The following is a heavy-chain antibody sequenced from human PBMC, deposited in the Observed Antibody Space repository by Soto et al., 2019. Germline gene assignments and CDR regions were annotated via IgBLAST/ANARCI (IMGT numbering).Heavy chain of an antibody. J-gene: IGHJ4*02. Sequence: GGSLRLSCAASGFTFSSYGMHWVRQAPGKGLEWVAVISYDGSNKYYADSVKGRFTISRDNSKNTLYLQMNSLRAEDTAVYYCAKDLVRVAAAGTGEFDYWGQGTLVTVSS. D-gene: IGHD6-13*01. CDR3: AKDLVRVAAAGTGEFDY. CDR1: GFTFSSYG. CDR2: ISYDGSNK. V-gene: IGHV3-30*18.